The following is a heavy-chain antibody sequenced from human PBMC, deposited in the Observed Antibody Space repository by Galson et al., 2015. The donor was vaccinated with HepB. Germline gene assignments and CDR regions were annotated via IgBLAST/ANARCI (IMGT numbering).Heavy chain of an antibody. J-gene: IGHJ6*02. CDR1: GDSVSSNSAA. CDR2: TYYRSKWYN. CDR3: ARGAGYSSGWVYYYGMDV. Sequence: CAISGDSVSSNSAAWNWIRQSPSRGLEWLGRTYYRSKWYNDYAVSVKSRITINPDTSKNQFSLQLNSVTPEDTAVYYCARGAGYSSGWVYYYGMDVWGQGTTITVS. V-gene: IGHV6-1*01. D-gene: IGHD6-19*01.